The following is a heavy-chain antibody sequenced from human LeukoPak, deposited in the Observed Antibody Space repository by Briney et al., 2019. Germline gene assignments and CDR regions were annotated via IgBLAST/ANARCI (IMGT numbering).Heavy chain of an antibody. V-gene: IGHV3-48*01. CDR2: ISSSSSTI. CDR3: AGRLGQQPDY. D-gene: IGHD6-13*01. CDR1: GFTFSSYS. Sequence: GRSLRLSCAASGFTFSSYSMNWVRQAPGKGLEWVSYISSSSSTIYYADSVKGRFTISRDNAKNSLYLQMNSLRAEDTAVYYCAGRLGQQPDYWGQGILVTVSS. J-gene: IGHJ4*02.